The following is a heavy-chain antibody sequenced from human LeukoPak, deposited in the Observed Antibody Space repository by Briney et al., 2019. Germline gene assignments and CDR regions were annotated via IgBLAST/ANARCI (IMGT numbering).Heavy chain of an antibody. J-gene: IGHJ4*02. CDR3: AWSGYSYGTIDY. CDR1: GGTFSSYA. V-gene: IGHV1-69*01. Sequence: SVKVSRKASGGTFSSYAISWVRQAPGQGLEWMGGIIPIFGTANYAQKFQGRVTVTADESTSTAYMELSSLRSEDTAVYYCAWSGYSYGTIDYWGQGTLVTVSS. D-gene: IGHD5-18*01. CDR2: IIPIFGTA.